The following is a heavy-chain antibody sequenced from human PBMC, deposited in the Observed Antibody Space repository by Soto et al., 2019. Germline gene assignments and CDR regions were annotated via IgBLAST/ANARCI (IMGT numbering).Heavy chain of an antibody. J-gene: IGHJ4*02. V-gene: IGHV3-21*01. D-gene: IGHD2-2*01. Sequence: EVQLVESGGGLVQPGGSLRLSCAASGFTFRLYSINWVRQPPGKGLEWVSSISSSGSYIYYADSVKGRFTISRDNANNSLYLQMNSLRAEDTAVYYCARGVPATVPDWGQGTLVTVSS. CDR3: ARGVPATVPD. CDR2: ISSSGSYI. CDR1: GFTFRLYS.